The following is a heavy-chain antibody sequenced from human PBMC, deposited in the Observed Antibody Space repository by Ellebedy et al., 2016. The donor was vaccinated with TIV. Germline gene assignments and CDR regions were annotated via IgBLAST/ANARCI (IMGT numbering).Heavy chain of an antibody. CDR3: ASSHFGGTYGMDV. CDR2: IIPIVGIA. CDR1: GGPFSSYA. J-gene: IGHJ6*02. V-gene: IGHV1-69*04. D-gene: IGHD3-16*01. Sequence: AASVKVSCKASGGPFSSYAISWVRQAPGQGLEWMGRIIPIVGIANYAQKFQGRVTITADKSTSTAYMELSSLRSEDTAVYYCASSHFGGTYGMDVWGQGTTVTVSS.